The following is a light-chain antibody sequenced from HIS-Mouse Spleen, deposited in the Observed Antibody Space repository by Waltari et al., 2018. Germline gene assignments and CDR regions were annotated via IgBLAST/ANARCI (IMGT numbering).Light chain of an antibody. CDR3: SSYTSSSTPYV. Sequence: QSALTQPASVSGSPGQSITISCTGTSIDVGCYNYVSWYQLHPGKAPKLMIYEVSNRPSGVSNRFSGSKSGNTASLAISGLQAEDEADYYCSSYTSSSTPYVFGTGTKVTVL. V-gene: IGLV2-14*01. CDR2: EVS. J-gene: IGLJ1*01. CDR1: SIDVGCYNY.